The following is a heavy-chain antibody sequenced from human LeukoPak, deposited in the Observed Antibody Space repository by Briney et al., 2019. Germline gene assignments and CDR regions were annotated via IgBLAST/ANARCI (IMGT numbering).Heavy chain of an antibody. V-gene: IGHV4-30-2*01. Sequence: SETLSLTCTVSGGSISSSSYYWGWIRQPPGKGLEWIGYIYHSGSTYYNPSLKSRVTISVDRSKNQFSLKLSSVTAADTAVYYCARSHIVVVTATPGFDPWGQGTLVTVSS. J-gene: IGHJ5*02. CDR1: GGSISSSSYY. D-gene: IGHD2-21*02. CDR3: ARSHIVVVTATPGFDP. CDR2: IYHSGST.